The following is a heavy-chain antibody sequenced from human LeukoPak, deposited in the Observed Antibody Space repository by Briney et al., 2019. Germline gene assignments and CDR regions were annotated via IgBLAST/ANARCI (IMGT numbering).Heavy chain of an antibody. CDR2: IYYSGGT. J-gene: IGHJ5*02. Sequence: SETLSLTCTVSGGSISSYYWSWIRQPPGKGLEWIGYIYYSGGTNYNPSLKSRVTISVDTSKNQFSLKLSSVTAADTAVYYCARVSYDYVWGSYRYSWFDPWGQGTLVTVSS. D-gene: IGHD3-16*02. V-gene: IGHV4-59*01. CDR1: GGSISSYY. CDR3: ARVSYDYVWGSYRYSWFDP.